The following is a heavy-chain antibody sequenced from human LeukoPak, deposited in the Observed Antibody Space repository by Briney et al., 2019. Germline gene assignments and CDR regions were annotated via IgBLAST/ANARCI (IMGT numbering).Heavy chain of an antibody. V-gene: IGHV1-8*01. CDR2: MNPNSGNT. CDR1: GYTFTSYD. Sequence: ASVKVSCKASGYTFTSYDINWVRQATGQGLEWMGWMNPNSGNTGYAQKFQGRVTMTRNTSISTAYMELRSLRSDDTAVYYCAREGYYDFWSGASDSYYYGMDVWGQGTTVTVSS. J-gene: IGHJ6*02. D-gene: IGHD3-3*01. CDR3: AREGYYDFWSGASDSYYYGMDV.